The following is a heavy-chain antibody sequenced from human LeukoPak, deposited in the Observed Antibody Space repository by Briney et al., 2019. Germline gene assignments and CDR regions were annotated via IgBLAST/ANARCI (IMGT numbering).Heavy chain of an antibody. CDR3: ARGVAGYGPYDY. J-gene: IGHJ4*02. V-gene: IGHV4-59*01. CDR2: VYYSGST. D-gene: IGHD5-12*01. Sequence: SETLSLTCTVSGGSISSYFWSWIRQPPGKGLEWIGYVYYSGSTNYNPSLKSRVTISLDTPKNQFSLRLNSVTAADTAVYYCARGVAGYGPYDYWGQGTLVPVSS. CDR1: GGSISSYF.